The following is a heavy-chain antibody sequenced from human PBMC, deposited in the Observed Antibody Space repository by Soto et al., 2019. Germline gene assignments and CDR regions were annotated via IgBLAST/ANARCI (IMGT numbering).Heavy chain of an antibody. Sequence: QLPLVQSGAEVKNPGASVRVSCKASGFTFSGFGITWVRQAPGQGLEWMGWITASNGNTRYAQDLQGRVTMTTDTSTSTAYMELWRLRSDDTAIYYCARTYSYGSYWYFDLWGRGTLVTVSS. CDR1: GFTFSGFG. CDR3: ARTYSYGSYWYFDL. J-gene: IGHJ2*01. D-gene: IGHD5-18*01. CDR2: ITASNGNT. V-gene: IGHV1-18*04.